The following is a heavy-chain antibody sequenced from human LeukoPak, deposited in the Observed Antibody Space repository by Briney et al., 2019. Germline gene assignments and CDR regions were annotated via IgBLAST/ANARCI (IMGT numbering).Heavy chain of an antibody. V-gene: IGHV4-34*01. CDR1: GGSFSAYY. D-gene: IGHD3-22*01. Sequence: PSETLSLTCAVHGGSFSAYYWSWIRQPPGKGLEWIGSIYYSGSTYYNPSLKSRVTISVDTSKNQFSLKLSSVTAADTAVYYCARHPHYYDSSGYHHPAWGQGTLVTVSS. CDR2: IYYSGST. CDR3: ARHPHYYDSSGYHHPA. J-gene: IGHJ4*02.